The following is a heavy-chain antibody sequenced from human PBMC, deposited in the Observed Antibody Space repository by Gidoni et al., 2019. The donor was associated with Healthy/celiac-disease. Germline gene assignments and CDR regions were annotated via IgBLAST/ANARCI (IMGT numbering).Heavy chain of an antibody. CDR2: IYYSGST. Sequence: QVQLQESGPGLVKPSETLSLTCTVSGGSISSYYWSWIRQPPGKGLEWIGYIYYSGSTNYNPSLKSRVTISVDTSKNQFSLKLSSVTAADTAVYYCARDKGGFWSGYPYPNDAFDIWGQGTMVTVFS. CDR1: GGSISSYY. D-gene: IGHD3-3*01. CDR3: ARDKGGFWSGYPYPNDAFDI. V-gene: IGHV4-59*01. J-gene: IGHJ3*02.